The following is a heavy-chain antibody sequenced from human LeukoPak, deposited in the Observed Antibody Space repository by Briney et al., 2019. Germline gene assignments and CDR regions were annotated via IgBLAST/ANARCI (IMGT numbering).Heavy chain of an antibody. CDR2: ISSSGSTI. J-gene: IGHJ3*02. Sequence: GGTLRLSSAASRFTFSDYYMSWIRHAQGKGLVWVPYISSSGSTIYYEVYGKGRFTISRDNAKNSLYLQMNSLRAEDTAVYYCARFVSQDAFDIWGQGTMVTVSS. CDR1: RFTFSDYY. CDR3: ARFVSQDAFDI. V-gene: IGHV3-11*04.